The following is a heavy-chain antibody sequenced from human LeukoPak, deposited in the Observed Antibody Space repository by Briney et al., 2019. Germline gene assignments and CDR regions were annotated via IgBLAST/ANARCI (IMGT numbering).Heavy chain of an antibody. V-gene: IGHV4-59*01. Sequence: PSETLSLTCTVSGGSISGYYWSWIRQPPGKGLEWIGYIYYSGSTNYNPSLKSRVTISVDTSKNQFSLKLSSVTAADTAVYYCAGGDYDFWSGRPRSFDYWGQETLVTVSS. CDR1: GGSISGYY. D-gene: IGHD3-3*01. CDR2: IYYSGST. J-gene: IGHJ4*02. CDR3: AGGDYDFWSGRPRSFDY.